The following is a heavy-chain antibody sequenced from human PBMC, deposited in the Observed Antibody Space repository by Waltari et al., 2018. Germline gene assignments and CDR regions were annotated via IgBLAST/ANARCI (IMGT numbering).Heavy chain of an antibody. D-gene: IGHD1-26*01. V-gene: IGHV4-4*07. CDR3: ARVSSYSRAFDI. Sequence: QVQLQASGPGLVKPSEPLSLSCTVSGGSISTYYWSWPRQPAGKGLEWIGRIYTSGSTNYNPSLKSRVTMSVDTSKNQFSLKLSSVTAADTAVYYCARVSSYSRAFDIWGQGTMVTVSS. CDR1: GGSISTYY. J-gene: IGHJ3*02. CDR2: IYTSGST.